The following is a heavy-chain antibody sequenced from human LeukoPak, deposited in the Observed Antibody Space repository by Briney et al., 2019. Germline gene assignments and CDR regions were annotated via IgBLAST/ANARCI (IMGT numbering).Heavy chain of an antibody. D-gene: IGHD4-17*01. J-gene: IGHJ5*02. CDR3: ARAAHSHSYGDYENWFDP. V-gene: IGHV1-24*01. CDR1: GYTLTELS. Sequence: ASVKVSCKVSGYTLTELSMHWVRQAPGKGLEWMGGFDPEDGKTIYAQKFQGRVTMTEDTSTDTAYMELSSLRSEDTAVYYCARAAHSHSYGDYENWFDPWGQGTLVTVSS. CDR2: FDPEDGKT.